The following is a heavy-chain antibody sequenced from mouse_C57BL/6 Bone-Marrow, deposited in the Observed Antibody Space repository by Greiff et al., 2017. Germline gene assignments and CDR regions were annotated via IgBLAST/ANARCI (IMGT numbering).Heavy chain of an antibody. D-gene: IGHD2-4*01. Sequence: EVQLQQSGAELVRPGASVKLSCTASGFNIKDDYMHWVKQRPEQGLEWIGWIDPENGDTEYASQFQGKATITADTSSNTAYLQLSSLTSEDTAVYYCTPYDYEGPWFAYWGQGTLVTVSA. CDR3: TPYDYEGPWFAY. CDR2: IDPENGDT. CDR1: GFNIKDDY. J-gene: IGHJ3*01. V-gene: IGHV14-4*01.